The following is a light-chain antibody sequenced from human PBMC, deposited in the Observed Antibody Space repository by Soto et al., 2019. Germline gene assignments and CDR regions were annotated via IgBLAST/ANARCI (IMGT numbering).Light chain of an antibody. V-gene: IGLV2-8*01. Sequence: QSVLTQPPSASGSPGQSVTISCTGTSSDIGGYNFVSWYQQHPGKAPKLMIYEVSKRPSGVPDRFSGSKSGITASLTVSGLQAEDEADYYCSSYAGSNNPGVFGTGTKVTVL. CDR2: EVS. J-gene: IGLJ1*01. CDR1: SSDIGGYNF. CDR3: SSYAGSNNPGV.